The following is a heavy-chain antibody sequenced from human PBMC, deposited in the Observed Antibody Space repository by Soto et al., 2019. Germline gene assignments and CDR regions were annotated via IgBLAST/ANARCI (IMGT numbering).Heavy chain of an antibody. D-gene: IGHD6-25*01. J-gene: IGHJ4*02. V-gene: IGHV1-18*04. CDR2: ISAVNGDT. CDR3: TREAGWQRMVPYD. CDR1: GYTFTSYG. Sequence: QVQLVQSGSEVKKPGASVNVSCKAFGYTFTSYGFNWVRQVPGQGLEWLGWISAVNGDTQYSQTMKGRLTVTTDTSTTTVNMQLRSLTPADTAVYYCTREAGWQRMVPYDWGQGTLVSVS.